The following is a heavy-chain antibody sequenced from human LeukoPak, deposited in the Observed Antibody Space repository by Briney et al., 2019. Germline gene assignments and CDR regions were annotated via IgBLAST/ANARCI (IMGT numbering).Heavy chain of an antibody. CDR2: INPNSGGT. D-gene: IGHD3-22*01. CDR3: ARDTDYYDSSGPYRD. V-gene: IGHV1-2*02. CDR1: GYTLTGYY. Sequence: ASVKVSCKASGYTLTGYYMHWVRQAPGQGLEWMGWINPNSGGTNYAQKFQGRVTMTRDTSISTAYMELSRLRSDDTAVYYCARDTDYYDSSGPYRDWGQGTLVTVSS. J-gene: IGHJ4*02.